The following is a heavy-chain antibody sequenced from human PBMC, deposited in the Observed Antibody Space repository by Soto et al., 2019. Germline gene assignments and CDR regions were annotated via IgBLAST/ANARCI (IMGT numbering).Heavy chain of an antibody. J-gene: IGHJ5*02. CDR3: ARGYSSSWTYNWFDP. V-gene: IGHV3-11*01. D-gene: IGHD6-13*01. Sequence: QVQLVESGGGLVKPGGSLRLSCAASGFSFSDYYMTWIRQGPGKGLEWVSYISSSGGTKYHADSVKGRFTISRDNAKNSLYLQMNSLRAEDTAVYYCARGYSSSWTYNWFDPWGQGTLVTVSS. CDR2: ISSSGGTK. CDR1: GFSFSDYY.